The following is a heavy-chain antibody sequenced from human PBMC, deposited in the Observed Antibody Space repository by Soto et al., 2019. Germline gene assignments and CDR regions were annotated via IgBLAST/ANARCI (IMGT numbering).Heavy chain of an antibody. D-gene: IGHD3-16*01. CDR3: AGGELWDFDY. CDR1: GFTSSRYE. Sequence: PGGSLRLSCAASGFTSSRYEINWVRQAPGKGLEWVSYISSADSRYYAESVKGRFTISRDGAKNSVNLQMNGLRAEDTAVYYCAGGELWDFDYWGQGTLVTVPS. V-gene: IGHV3-48*03. J-gene: IGHJ4*02. CDR2: ISSADSR.